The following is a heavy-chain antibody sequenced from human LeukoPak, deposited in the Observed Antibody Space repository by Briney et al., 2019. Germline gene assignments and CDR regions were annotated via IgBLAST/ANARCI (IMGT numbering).Heavy chain of an antibody. CDR3: AKDVSSSWPNYYGMDV. J-gene: IGHJ6*02. V-gene: IGHV3-23*01. CDR1: GFTFSSYA. CDR2: ISGSGGST. D-gene: IGHD3-10*01. Sequence: GRSLRLSCAASGFTFSSYAMSWVRQAPGKGLEWVSAISGSGGSTYYADSVKGRFTISRDNSKNTLYLQMNSLRAEDTAVYYCAKDVSSSWPNYYGMDVWGQGTTVTVSS.